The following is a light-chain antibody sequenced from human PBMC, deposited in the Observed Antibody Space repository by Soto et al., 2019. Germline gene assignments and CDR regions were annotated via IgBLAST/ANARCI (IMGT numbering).Light chain of an antibody. Sequence: EIVLTQSPGTQSLSPGGRATLSCRASQSVSSSYLAWYQQKPGQAPRLLIYGASSRATGIPDRFSGSGSGTDFTLTISRLEPEDFAVYYCQQYGSSRTFGQGTKVDIK. CDR3: QQYGSSRT. CDR1: QSVSSSY. J-gene: IGKJ1*01. CDR2: GAS. V-gene: IGKV3-20*01.